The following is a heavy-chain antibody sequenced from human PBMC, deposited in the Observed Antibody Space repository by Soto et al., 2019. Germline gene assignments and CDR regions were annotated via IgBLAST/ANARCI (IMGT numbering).Heavy chain of an antibody. D-gene: IGHD4-17*01. CDR2: IYYSGST. J-gene: IGHJ4*02. CDR1: GDTISSSSYY. Sequence: PSETLSLTCDVSGDTISSSSYYWGWIRQPPGKGLEWIGSIYYSGSTYYNPSLKSRVTISVDTSKNQFSLKLSSVTAADTAVYYCASDYSATSFDYWGQGTLVTVSS. CDR3: ASDYSATSFDY. V-gene: IGHV4-39*01.